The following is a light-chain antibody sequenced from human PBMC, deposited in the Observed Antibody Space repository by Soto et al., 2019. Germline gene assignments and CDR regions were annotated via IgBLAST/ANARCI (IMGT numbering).Light chain of an antibody. J-gene: IGKJ4*01. Sequence: EIILTQSPDTLSLSPGERATLSCRASQTVSSNYLAWYQQKPGLAPRLLIYDASSRATGISDRFSGSGSGTDFTLTISRLEPEDFAVYYCQQYGSSPSFGGGTKVDIK. CDR1: QTVSSNY. CDR2: DAS. CDR3: QQYGSSPS. V-gene: IGKV3D-20*01.